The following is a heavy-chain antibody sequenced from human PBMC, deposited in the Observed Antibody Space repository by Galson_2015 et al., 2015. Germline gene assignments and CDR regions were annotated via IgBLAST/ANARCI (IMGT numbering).Heavy chain of an antibody. V-gene: IGHV3-30-3*01. D-gene: IGHD2-2*01. CDR1: GFTFSSYA. J-gene: IGHJ4*02. Sequence: SLRLSCAASGFTFSSYAMHWVRQAPGKGLEWVAVISYDGSNKYYADSVKGRFTISRDNSKNTLYLQMNSLRAEDTAVYYCARDPGMIVVVPAAKAVDYWGQGTLVTVSS. CDR3: ARDPGMIVVVPAAKAVDY. CDR2: ISYDGSNK.